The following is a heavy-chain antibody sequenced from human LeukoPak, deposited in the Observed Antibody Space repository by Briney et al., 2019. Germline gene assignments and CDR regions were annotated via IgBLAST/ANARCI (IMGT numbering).Heavy chain of an antibody. V-gene: IGHV4-30-2*01. CDR3: ARDQSSSWYWFDP. J-gene: IGHJ5*02. Sequence: SETLSLTCAVSGGSISSGGYSWNWIRQPPGKGLEWIGYIYHSGTTYYNPSLKSRVTISVDRSKNQFSLELSSVTAADTAVYYCARDQSSSWYWFDPWGQGTLVTVSS. CDR1: GGSISSGGYS. CDR2: IYHSGTT. D-gene: IGHD6-13*01.